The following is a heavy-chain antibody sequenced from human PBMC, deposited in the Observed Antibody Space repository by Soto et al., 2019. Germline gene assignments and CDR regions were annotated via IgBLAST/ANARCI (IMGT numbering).Heavy chain of an antibody. J-gene: IGHJ6*02. CDR1: GGTFSSHS. CDR3: ATGSFTSTGGRIGYHYNAMDV. D-gene: IGHD1-1*01. CDR2: IIPIFGPA. V-gene: IGHV1-69*01. Sequence: QVQLVQSGAEVKKPGSSVKVSCKSSGGTFSSHSINWVRQAPGQGLEWMGGIIPIFGPANFAKKFQGRVTITADESTTTAYMELSSLTSEHTAVYYCATGSFTSTGGRIGYHYNAMDVWRQGTTVTVSS.